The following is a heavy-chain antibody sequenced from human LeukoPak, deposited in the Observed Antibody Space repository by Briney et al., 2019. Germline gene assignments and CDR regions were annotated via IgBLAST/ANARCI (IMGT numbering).Heavy chain of an antibody. CDR1: GFTFSSYG. V-gene: IGHV3-23*01. CDR2: ISGSGGST. J-gene: IGHJ4*02. CDR3: AKGVSSSWGTYYFDY. D-gene: IGHD6-13*01. Sequence: GGTLRLSCAASGFTFSSYGMRWVRQAPGKGLEWVSAISGSGGSTYYADSVKGRFTISRDNSKNTLYLQMNSLRAEDTAVYYCAKGVSSSWGTYYFDYWGQGTLVTVSS.